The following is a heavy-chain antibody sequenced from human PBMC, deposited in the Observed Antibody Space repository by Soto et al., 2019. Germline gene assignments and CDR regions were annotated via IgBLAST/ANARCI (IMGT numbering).Heavy chain of an antibody. CDR1: GGSISNYY. CDR3: ARFGYSGYDYYFDY. V-gene: IGHV4-59*12. Sequence: SETLSLTCTVSGGSISNYYWSWIRQPPGKGLEWIGYVYYTGNTDYNPSLKSRVTISVDTAKNQFSLKLSSVTAADTAVYYCARFGYSGYDYYFDYWGQGTLVTVSS. CDR2: VYYTGNT. J-gene: IGHJ4*02. D-gene: IGHD5-12*01.